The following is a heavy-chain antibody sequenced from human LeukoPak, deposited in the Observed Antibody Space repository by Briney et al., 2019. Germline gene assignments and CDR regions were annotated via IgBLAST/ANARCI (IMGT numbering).Heavy chain of an antibody. V-gene: IGHV3-11*01. CDR2: ISSSGSTI. D-gene: IGHD3-3*01. Sequence: GGSLRLSCAASGFTFSDYYMSWIRQAPGKGLEWVSYISSSGSTIYYAGSVKGRFTISRDNAKNSLYLQMNSLRAEDTAVYYCARDITIFGVVNSLGYWGQGTLVTVSS. CDR1: GFTFSDYY. CDR3: ARDITIFGVVNSLGY. J-gene: IGHJ4*02.